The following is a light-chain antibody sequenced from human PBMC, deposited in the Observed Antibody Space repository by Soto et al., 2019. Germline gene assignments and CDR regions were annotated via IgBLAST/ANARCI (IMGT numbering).Light chain of an antibody. Sequence: DIQMTQSPSTLSASVGDRVTITCRASENIKNWLAWYQQTAGKAPKVLISDASRLEAGVPSRFSGSGSGTDFTLTITSLQTDDFGTYYCQQYDSYSTFGQGTKVDIK. CDR1: ENIKNW. CDR3: QQYDSYST. V-gene: IGKV1-5*01. CDR2: DAS. J-gene: IGKJ1*01.